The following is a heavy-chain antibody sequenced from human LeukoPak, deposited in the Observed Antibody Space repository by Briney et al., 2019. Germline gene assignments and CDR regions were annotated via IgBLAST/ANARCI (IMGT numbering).Heavy chain of an antibody. V-gene: IGHV5-51*01. Sequence: GESLKISCRGSGYSFTDYWLAWVRQMPGKGLEWMGIIYPADSDTRYSPSFQGQVTISADKSISTAYLQWSSLKASDTAMYYCARRSDLSSSWFFDYWGQGTLVTVSS. CDR1: GYSFTDYW. J-gene: IGHJ4*02. CDR3: ARRSDLSSSWFFDY. D-gene: IGHD6-13*01. CDR2: IYPADSDT.